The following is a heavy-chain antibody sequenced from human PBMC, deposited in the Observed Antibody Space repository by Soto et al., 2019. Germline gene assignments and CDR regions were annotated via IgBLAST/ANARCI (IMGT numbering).Heavy chain of an antibody. D-gene: IGHD5-12*01. CDR2: ISSSSSTI. Sequence: GGSLRLSCAASGLTFSSYSVNWVRQAPGKGLEWVSYISSSSSTIYYADSVKGRFTISRDNAKNSLYLQMNSLRAEDTAVYYCARFDSGYDYIYWGQGTLVTVSS. J-gene: IGHJ4*02. CDR1: GLTFSSYS. V-gene: IGHV3-48*01. CDR3: ARFDSGYDYIY.